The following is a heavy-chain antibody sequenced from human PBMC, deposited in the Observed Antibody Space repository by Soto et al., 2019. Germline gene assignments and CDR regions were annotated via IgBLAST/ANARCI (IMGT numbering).Heavy chain of an antibody. J-gene: IGHJ4*02. CDR2: ISGGTSST. V-gene: IGHV3-23*01. D-gene: IGHD6-13*01. CDR3: AKERWAAAGTPTLDY. CDR1: GFTFSSYA. Sequence: EVQLLESGGGLVQPGGSLRLSCAASGFTFSSYAMSWVRQAPGKGLEWVSAISGGTSSTYYADSVKGRFTISRDNSKNTPYLQMNSLSAEDTAVYYCAKERWAAAGTPTLDYWGQGTLVTVSS.